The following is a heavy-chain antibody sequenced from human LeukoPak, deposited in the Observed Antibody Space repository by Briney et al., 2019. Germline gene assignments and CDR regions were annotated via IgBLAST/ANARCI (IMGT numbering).Heavy chain of an antibody. J-gene: IGHJ4*02. D-gene: IGHD5-18*01. CDR3: ATWSVDTAIPGNY. CDR1: GGPFSGYY. CDR2: INHSGST. Sequence: PSETLSLTCAVYGGPFSGYYWSWIRQPPGKGLEWIGEINHSGSTNYNPSLKSRVTISVDTSKNQFSLKLSSVTAADTAVYYCATWSVDTAIPGNYWGQGTLVTVSS. V-gene: IGHV4-34*01.